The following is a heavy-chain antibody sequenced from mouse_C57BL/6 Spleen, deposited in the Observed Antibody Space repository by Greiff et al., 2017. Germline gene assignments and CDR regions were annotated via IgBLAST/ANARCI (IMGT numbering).Heavy chain of an antibody. CDR2: IYPGDGDT. Sequence: VQLQQSGAELVKPGASVKISCKASGYAFSSYWMNWVKQRPGKGLEWIGQIYPGDGDTNYNGKFKGKATLTADKSSSTAYMQPSSLTSEDSAVCFCARGPAQATDYFDYWGQGTTLTVSS. CDR1: GYAFSSYW. D-gene: IGHD3-2*02. V-gene: IGHV1-80*01. J-gene: IGHJ2*01. CDR3: ARGPAQATDYFDY.